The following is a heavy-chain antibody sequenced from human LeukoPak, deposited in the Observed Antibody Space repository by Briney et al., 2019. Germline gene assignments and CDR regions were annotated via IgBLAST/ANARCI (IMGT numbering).Heavy chain of an antibody. D-gene: IGHD6-13*01. Sequence: GASVKVSCKASGYTFTGYYMHWVRQAPGQGLEWMGWINPNSGGTNYAQKFQGRVTMTRDTSISTAYMELSRLRSDDTAVYYCASASSSEVSSSWYYFDYWGQGTLVTVSS. CDR2: INPNSGGT. V-gene: IGHV1-2*02. CDR1: GYTFTGYY. CDR3: ASASSSEVSSSWYYFDY. J-gene: IGHJ4*02.